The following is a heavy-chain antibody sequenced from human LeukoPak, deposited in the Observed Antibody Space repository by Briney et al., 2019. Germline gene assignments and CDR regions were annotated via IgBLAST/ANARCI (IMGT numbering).Heavy chain of an antibody. Sequence: SETLSLTCTVSGGSISSGDYYWSWIRQPPGKGLEWIGYIYYSGSTYYNPSLKSRVTISVDTSKNQFSLKLSSVTAADTAVYYCARVSPYYDLWSGYGDYWGQGTLVTVSS. D-gene: IGHD3-3*01. CDR3: ARVSPYYDLWSGYGDY. CDR1: GGSISSGDYY. V-gene: IGHV4-30-4*08. CDR2: IYYSGST. J-gene: IGHJ4*02.